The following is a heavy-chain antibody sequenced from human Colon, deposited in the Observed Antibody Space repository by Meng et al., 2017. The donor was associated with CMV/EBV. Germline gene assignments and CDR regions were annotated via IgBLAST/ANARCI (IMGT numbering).Heavy chain of an antibody. D-gene: IGHD3-10*01. V-gene: IGHV4-39*07. J-gene: IGHJ4*02. CDR3: ARVGDIIQEPGGVPVLRGTFDS. Sequence: EAGTGLGESWGPLASTCNGSGGFTSSSSYLGGWIRQPPGKGLEWIGTCYYSGITYYNPSLKSRVTISGDTSKNQFSLKLSLVTAADTAVYYCARVGDIIQEPGGVPVLRGTFDSWGQGTLVTVSS. CDR2: CYYSGIT. CDR1: GGFTSSSSYL.